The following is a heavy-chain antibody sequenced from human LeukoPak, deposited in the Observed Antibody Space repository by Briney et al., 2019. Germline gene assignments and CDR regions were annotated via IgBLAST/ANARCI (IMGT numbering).Heavy chain of an antibody. J-gene: IGHJ4*02. CDR2: INPSGGST. CDR1: GYTFTSYY. Sequence: ASVKVSCKASGYTFTSYYMHWVRQAPGQGLEWMGIINPSGGSTSYAQKFQGRVTMTRDMSTSTVYMELSSLRSEDTAVYYCARDDILTGYPYWGQGTLVTVSS. CDR3: ARDDILTGYPY. D-gene: IGHD3-9*01. V-gene: IGHV1-46*01.